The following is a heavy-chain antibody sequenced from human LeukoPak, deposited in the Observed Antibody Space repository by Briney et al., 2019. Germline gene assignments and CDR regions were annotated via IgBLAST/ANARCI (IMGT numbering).Heavy chain of an antibody. D-gene: IGHD2-15*01. CDR2: ISSSSSDK. V-gene: IGHV3-21*01. J-gene: IGHJ6*02. Sequence: KPGGSLRLSCAAYGFTFSRFSMKWVRQAAGRGREWVSSISSSSSDKYYADSVKGRFTISRDNAKNSLYLQLNSLRAEDTAMYYCARVEGYCSGGSCYGMDVWGRGTTVTVSS. CDR3: ARVEGYCSGGSCYGMDV. CDR1: GFTFSRFS.